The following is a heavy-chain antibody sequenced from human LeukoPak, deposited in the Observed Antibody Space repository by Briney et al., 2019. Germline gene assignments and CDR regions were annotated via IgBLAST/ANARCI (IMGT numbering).Heavy chain of an antibody. Sequence: SETLSLTCAVYGGSFSGYYWSWIRQPPGKGLEWIGEINHSGSTNYNPSLKSRVTISVDTSKNQFSLKLTSVTAADTAVYYCARVRGATVTTGDYYYYYMGVWGKGTTVTISS. CDR1: GGSFSGYY. J-gene: IGHJ6*03. V-gene: IGHV4-34*01. D-gene: IGHD4-17*01. CDR2: INHSGST. CDR3: ARVRGATVTTGDYYYYYMGV.